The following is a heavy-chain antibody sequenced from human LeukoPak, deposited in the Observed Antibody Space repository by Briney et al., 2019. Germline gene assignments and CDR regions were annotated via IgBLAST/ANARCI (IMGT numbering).Heavy chain of an antibody. CDR2: ISSSSSYI. D-gene: IGHD5-24*01. CDR3: ARGGRDGYNRGVDP. J-gene: IGHJ5*02. CDR1: GFTFSSYA. Sequence: PGGSLRLSCAASGFTFSSYAMSWVRQAPGKGLEWVSSISSSSSYIYYADSVKGRFTISRDNAKNSLYLQMNSLRAEDTAVYYCARGGRDGYNRGVDPWGQGTLVTVSS. V-gene: IGHV3-21*01.